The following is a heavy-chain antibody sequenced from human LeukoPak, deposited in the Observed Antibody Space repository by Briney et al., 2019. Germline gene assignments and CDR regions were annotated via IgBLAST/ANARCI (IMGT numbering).Heavy chain of an antibody. D-gene: IGHD2-15*01. CDR2: ISTVYTI. Sequence: PGGSLRLSCAASGFDFNTYEMNWVRQAPGKGLEWVSYISTVYTIYYADSVKGRFTISRDNAKNSLYLQMNSLRAEDTAVYYCAREGGSFFFDYWGQGALVTVSS. J-gene: IGHJ4*02. CDR1: GFDFNTYE. CDR3: AREGGSFFFDY. V-gene: IGHV3-48*03.